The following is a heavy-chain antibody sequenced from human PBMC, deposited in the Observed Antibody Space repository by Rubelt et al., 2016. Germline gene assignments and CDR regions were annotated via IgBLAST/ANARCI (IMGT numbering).Heavy chain of an antibody. CDR2: IYTSGST. Sequence: QVQLQQWGAGQLKPSETLSLTCVVNGGSFSDYYWSWIRQPAGKGLEWIGRIYTSGSTNYNPSLKSRVTMSVDTSKNQFSLKLNSVTAADTAVYYCARVHRTTAVADLWGQGTLVTVSS. CDR3: ARVHRTTAVADL. D-gene: IGHD6-19*01. V-gene: IGHV4-59*10. J-gene: IGHJ5*02. CDR1: GGSFSDYY.